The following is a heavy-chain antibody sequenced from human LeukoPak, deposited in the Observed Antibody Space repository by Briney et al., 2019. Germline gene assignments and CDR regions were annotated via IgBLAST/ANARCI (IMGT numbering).Heavy chain of an antibody. CDR1: GFTFSSYW. V-gene: IGHV3-7*01. CDR3: ARHYCSSTSCPGGFDY. CDR2: IKQDGSEK. D-gene: IGHD2-2*01. J-gene: IGHJ4*02. Sequence: GGSLRLSCAASGFTFSSYWMSWVRQAPGKGLEWVANIKQDGSEKYYVDSVKGRFTISRDNAKNSLYLQMNGLRAEDTAVYYCARHYCSSTSCPGGFDYWGQGTLVTVSS.